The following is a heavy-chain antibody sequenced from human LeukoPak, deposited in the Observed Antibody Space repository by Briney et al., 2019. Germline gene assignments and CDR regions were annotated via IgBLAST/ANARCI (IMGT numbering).Heavy chain of an antibody. Sequence: ASVKVSCKASGGTFSSYAISWVRQAPGQGLEWMGGIIPIFATANYAQKFQGRVTITADEFTSTAYMELSSLRSEDTAVYYCARALLTYCSSTSCYKRWCDPWGQGTLVTVSS. V-gene: IGHV1-69*13. CDR1: GGTFSSYA. CDR2: IIPIFATA. CDR3: ARALLTYCSSTSCYKRWCDP. D-gene: IGHD2-2*02. J-gene: IGHJ5*02.